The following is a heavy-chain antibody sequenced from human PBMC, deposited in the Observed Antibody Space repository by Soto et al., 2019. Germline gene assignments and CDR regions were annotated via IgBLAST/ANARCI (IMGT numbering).Heavy chain of an antibody. CDR3: ARNDNYGLDL. CDR2: IGAYTGNT. CDR1: GYTFNSYD. J-gene: IGHJ6*02. Sequence: QAQLVQPGAEVKKPGASVKVSCKVYGYTFNSYDFTWVRQAPGQGLEWMGWIGAYTGNTNYAEKFQGRVSLTIDASTSTAYMELRSLTADDTARYYCARNDNYGLDLWGQGTMVTVSS. V-gene: IGHV1-18*01.